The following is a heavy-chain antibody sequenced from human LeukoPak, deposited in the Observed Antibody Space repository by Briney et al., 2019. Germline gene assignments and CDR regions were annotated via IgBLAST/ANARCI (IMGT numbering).Heavy chain of an antibody. J-gene: IGHJ4*02. Sequence: PGGSLRLSCAASGFTFSSYAMSWVRQAPGKGLEWVSAIGGSGGSTYYADSVKGRFTISRDNSKNTLYLQMNSLRAEDTALYYCSKEGSDDYYFDYWGQGTLLTVSS. CDR2: IGGSGGST. CDR3: SKEGSDDYYFDY. V-gene: IGHV3-23*01. D-gene: IGHD2-21*02. CDR1: GFTFSSYA.